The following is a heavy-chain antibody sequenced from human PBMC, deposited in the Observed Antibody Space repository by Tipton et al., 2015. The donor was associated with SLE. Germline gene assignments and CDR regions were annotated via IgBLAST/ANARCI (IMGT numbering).Heavy chain of an antibody. D-gene: IGHD2-15*01. CDR3: ARDRRDCSGGSCYSAHYYGMDV. V-gene: IGHV1-46*01. CDR2: INPSGGST. Sequence: QSGPEVKKPGASVKVSCKASGYTFTSYYMHWVRQAPGQGLEWMGIINPSGGSTSYAQKFQGRVTMTRDTSTSTVYMELSSLRSEDTAVYYCARDRRDCSGGSCYSAHYYGMDVWGQGTTVTVSS. CDR1: GYTFTSYY. J-gene: IGHJ6*02.